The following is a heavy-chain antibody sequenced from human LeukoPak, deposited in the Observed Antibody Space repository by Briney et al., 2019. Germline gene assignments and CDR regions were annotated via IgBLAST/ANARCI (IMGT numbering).Heavy chain of an antibody. CDR1: GGSFSGYY. D-gene: IGHD6-19*01. V-gene: IGHV4-34*01. J-gene: IGHJ4*02. CDR3: ARDGIAVAGTNY. CDR2: INHSGST. Sequence: SETVSLTCAVYGGSFSGYYWSWIRQPPGKGLEWIGEINHSGSTNYNPSLKSRVTISVDTSKNQFSLKLSSVTAADTAVYYCARDGIAVAGTNYWGQGTLVTVSS.